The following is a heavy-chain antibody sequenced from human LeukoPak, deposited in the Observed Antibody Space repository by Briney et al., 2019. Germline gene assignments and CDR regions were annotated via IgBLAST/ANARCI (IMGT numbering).Heavy chain of an antibody. CDR2: INHSGST. V-gene: IGHV4-34*01. D-gene: IGHD6-13*01. CDR1: GGSFSGYY. J-gene: IGHJ4*02. CDR3: ASSLAIAAAGTGTGY. Sequence: SETLSLTCAVYGGSFSGYYWSWIRQPPGKGLEWIGEINHSGSTNYNPSLKSRVTISVDTSKNQFSLKLSSVTAADTAVYYCASSLAIAAAGTGTGYWGQGTLVTVSS.